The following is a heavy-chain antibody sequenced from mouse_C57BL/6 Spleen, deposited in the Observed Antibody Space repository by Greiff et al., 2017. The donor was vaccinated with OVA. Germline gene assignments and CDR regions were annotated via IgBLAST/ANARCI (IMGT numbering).Heavy chain of an antibody. CDR3: ARSDYAYFDY. CDR1: GYTFTSYW. CDR2: INPSNGGT. Sequence: QVHVKQSGTELVKPGASVKLSCKASGYTFTSYWMHWVKQRPGQGLEWIGNINPSNGGTNYNEKFKSKATLTVDKSSSTAYMQLSSLTSEDSAVYYCARSDYAYFDYWGQGTTLTVSS. D-gene: IGHD2-4*01. J-gene: IGHJ2*01. V-gene: IGHV1-53*01.